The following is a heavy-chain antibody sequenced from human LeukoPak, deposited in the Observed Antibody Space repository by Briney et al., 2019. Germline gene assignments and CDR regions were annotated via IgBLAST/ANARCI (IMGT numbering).Heavy chain of an antibody. CDR2: IYSSGNT. D-gene: IGHD1/OR15-1a*01. CDR3: ARQPSGTAAFDI. V-gene: IGHV4-59*08. Sequence: SETLSLTCAVSGGSISSYSWSWIRQPPGKGLEWIAYIYSSGNTNYNPSFKSRVTISVDTSKNQFSLKLTSVAAADTAIYYCARQPSGTAAFDIWGQGTMVIVSS. J-gene: IGHJ3*02. CDR1: GGSISSYS.